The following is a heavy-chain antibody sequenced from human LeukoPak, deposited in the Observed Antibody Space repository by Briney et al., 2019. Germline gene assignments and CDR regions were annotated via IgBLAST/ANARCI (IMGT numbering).Heavy chain of an antibody. J-gene: IGHJ4*02. CDR1: GYTFTSYG. D-gene: IGHD2-2*01. V-gene: IGHV1-18*01. CDR2: ISGNNDNP. Sequence: ASVKVSCKASGYTFTSYGISWVRQAPGQGLEWMGWISGNNDNPNYGQKFQGRFTVTTDSSTSTAYMELRNLRSDDTAVYYCARDGTSTDDYWGQGTLVTVSS. CDR3: ARDGTSTDDY.